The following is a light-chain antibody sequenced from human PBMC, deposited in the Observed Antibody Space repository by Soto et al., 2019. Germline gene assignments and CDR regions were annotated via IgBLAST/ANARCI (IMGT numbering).Light chain of an antibody. J-gene: IGKJ5*01. Sequence: EIVLTQSPGTLSLSPGERATLSCRASQSVTNNQFAWFRQKPGQAPRLLIWGVSNRATGIPDRFSGSGSGPDFTLTISRLEPEDFAVYYCQLYGRSRRATFGQGTRLEIK. V-gene: IGKV3-20*01. CDR3: QLYGRSRRAT. CDR2: GVS. CDR1: QSVTNNQ.